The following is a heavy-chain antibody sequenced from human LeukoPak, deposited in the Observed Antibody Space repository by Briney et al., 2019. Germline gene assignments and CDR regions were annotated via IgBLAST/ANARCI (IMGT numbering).Heavy chain of an antibody. CDR3: AREISVGITSQLGLNMDV. CDR1: GGSISSADYY. D-gene: IGHD3-16*01. J-gene: IGHJ6*02. Sequence: PSETLSLTCTVSGGSISSADYYWSWIRLHPGKGLEWIGYIYYSGSTYYNPSLKSRLTISLDTSKNHFSLQLSSVTAADTAVYYCAREISVGITSQLGLNMDVWGQGTTVTVSS. CDR2: IYYSGST. V-gene: IGHV4-31*03.